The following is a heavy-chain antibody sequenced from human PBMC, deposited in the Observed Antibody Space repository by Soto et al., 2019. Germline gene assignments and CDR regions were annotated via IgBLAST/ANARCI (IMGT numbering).Heavy chain of an antibody. V-gene: IGHV3-66*01. CDR2: IYSGGST. Sequence: PGGSLRLSCAASGFTVSSNYMSWVRQAPGKGLEWVSVIYSGGSTYYADSVKGRFTISRDNSKNTLYLQMNSLRAEDTAVYYCARDDFWSGSPHLDWGQGTLVTVSS. D-gene: IGHD3-3*01. J-gene: IGHJ4*02. CDR1: GFTVSSNY. CDR3: ARDDFWSGSPHLD.